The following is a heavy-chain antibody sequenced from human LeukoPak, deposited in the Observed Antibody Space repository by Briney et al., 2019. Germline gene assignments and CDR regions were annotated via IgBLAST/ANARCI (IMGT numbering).Heavy chain of an antibody. CDR2: ISGSSAEI. CDR3: SKDLTTRSIGYFDY. J-gene: IGHJ4*02. Sequence: VGSLRLSCEASEFAFSLYAMNWVRQAPGEGPEWVSSISGSSAEIRYADSVKGRFTISRDTSQNTLYLRMNSLRVEDTAIYYCSKDLTTRSIGYFDYWGQGTLVTVSS. CDR1: EFAFSLYA. D-gene: IGHD1-1*01. V-gene: IGHV3-23*01.